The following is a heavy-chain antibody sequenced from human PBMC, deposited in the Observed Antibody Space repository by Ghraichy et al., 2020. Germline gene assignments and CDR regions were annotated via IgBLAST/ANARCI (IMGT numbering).Heavy chain of an antibody. CDR2: ITSNGRSS. Sequence: GPLRLSCSASGFTISTYGMHWVRQPPGKGLEYVAGITSNGRSSNYADSVKGRFTIARDNSKNALYLQMSSLRAEDTAVYYCVKDLGELLSLYFDYWGPGNLVTVSS. D-gene: IGHD3-16*01. CDR3: VKDLGELLSLYFDY. CDR1: GFTISTYG. V-gene: IGHV3-64D*06. J-gene: IGHJ4*02.